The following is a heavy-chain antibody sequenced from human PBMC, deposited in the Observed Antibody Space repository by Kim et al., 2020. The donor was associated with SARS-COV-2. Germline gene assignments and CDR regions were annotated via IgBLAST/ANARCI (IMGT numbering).Heavy chain of an antibody. J-gene: IGHJ4*02. CDR2: IYYSGTT. CDR1: GGSISNSNYY. D-gene: IGHD3-10*01. CDR3: ARQSPTSGDY. Sequence: SETLSLTCTVSGGSISNSNYYWGWVRQPPGKGLEWIGRIYYSGTTNYNPSLKSRVTISVDTSKNQFSLTLSSVTASDTAVYYCARQSPTSGDYWGQGTLFTVSS. V-gene: IGHV4-39*01.